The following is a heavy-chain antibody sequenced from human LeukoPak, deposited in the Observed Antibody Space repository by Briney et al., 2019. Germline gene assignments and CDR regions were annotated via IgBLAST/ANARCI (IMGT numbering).Heavy chain of an antibody. CDR2: IHYSGSS. V-gene: IGHV4-30-4*01. D-gene: IGHD6-19*01. CDR1: GGSISSRDFY. CDR3: ARVAVAGTPFDY. J-gene: IGHJ4*02. Sequence: PSETLSLTCTVSGGSISSRDFYWGWIRQPPGKGLEWIGYIHYSGSSYYNPSLKSRVSMSVDTSKNQFSLKLTSITAADTAVYYCARVAVAGTPFDYWGQGTLVTVSS.